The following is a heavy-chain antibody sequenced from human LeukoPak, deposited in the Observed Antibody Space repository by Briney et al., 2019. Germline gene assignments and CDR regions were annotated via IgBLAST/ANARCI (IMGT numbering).Heavy chain of an antibody. CDR3: ARDSYGYLYFDY. Sequence: GGSLRLSCAASGFTFSSYGMHWVRQAPGKGLEWVAVIWYDGSNKHYADSVKGRFTISRDNSKNTLYLQMNSLRAEDTAVYYCARDSYGYLYFDYWGQGTLVTVSS. D-gene: IGHD5-18*01. CDR2: IWYDGSNK. J-gene: IGHJ4*02. CDR1: GFTFSSYG. V-gene: IGHV3-33*01.